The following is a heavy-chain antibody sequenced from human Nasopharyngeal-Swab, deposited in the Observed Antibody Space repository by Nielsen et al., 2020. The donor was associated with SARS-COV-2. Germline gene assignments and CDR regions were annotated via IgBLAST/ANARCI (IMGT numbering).Heavy chain of an antibody. CDR1: GYTFTSYG. D-gene: IGHD1-1*01. V-gene: IGHV1-18*04. CDR3: ARERGEYNWNAADY. Sequence: ASVKVSCRASGYTFTSYGISWVRQAPGQGLEWMGWISAYNGNTNYAQKLQGRVTMTTDTSTSTAYMELRSLRSDDTAVYYCARERGEYNWNAADYWGQGTLVTVSS. J-gene: IGHJ4*02. CDR2: ISAYNGNT.